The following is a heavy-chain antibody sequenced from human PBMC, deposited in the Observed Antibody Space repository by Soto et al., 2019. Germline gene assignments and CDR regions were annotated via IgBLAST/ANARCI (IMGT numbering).Heavy chain of an antibody. CDR2: FYYSGST. CDR3: ARQVVDGTVAGTGSFDY. CDR1: GGSISSTRYY. Sequence: SETLSITCTVYGGSISSTRYYWGWIRQPPGKGLEWIGSFYYSGSTYYNPSLKSRVTVSVDTSENQFSLKLSSVTAADTAVYYCARQVVDGTVAGTGSFDYWGQGTLVT. V-gene: IGHV4-39*01. J-gene: IGHJ4*02. D-gene: IGHD6-19*01.